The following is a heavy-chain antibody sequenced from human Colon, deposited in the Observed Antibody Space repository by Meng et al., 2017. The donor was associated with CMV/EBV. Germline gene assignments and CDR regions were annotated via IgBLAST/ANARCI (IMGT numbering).Heavy chain of an antibody. CDR2: IYDTGIT. J-gene: IGHJ4*02. V-gene: IGHV4-61*08. D-gene: IGHD2/OR15-2a*01. Sequence: PGTVEPSETLSLPCFFSRVSVTSGAYPWSWIRQSPGRGLEWIGYIYDTGITIYNPSLKSRVTIFLETSKNQFSLNLNSMTTADTAVYYCAKSRSSTPGIVDDWGQGTLVTVSS. CDR1: RVSVTSGAYP. CDR3: AKSRSSTPGIVDD.